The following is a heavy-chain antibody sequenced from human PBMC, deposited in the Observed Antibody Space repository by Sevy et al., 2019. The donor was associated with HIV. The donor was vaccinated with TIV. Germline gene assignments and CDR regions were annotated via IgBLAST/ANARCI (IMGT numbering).Heavy chain of an antibody. D-gene: IGHD6-19*01. CDR3: AREGSSGWLGY. Sequence: LSLTCAGSGFSFSYYSMNWVRQVRGKGLEWVSSISSSSSYIYYADSVKGRFTISRDNAKKSLYLQMNSLRAEDMAVYFCAREGSSGWLGYWGQGTLVTVSS. V-gene: IGHV3-21*01. J-gene: IGHJ4*02. CDR1: GFSFSYYS. CDR2: ISSSSSYI.